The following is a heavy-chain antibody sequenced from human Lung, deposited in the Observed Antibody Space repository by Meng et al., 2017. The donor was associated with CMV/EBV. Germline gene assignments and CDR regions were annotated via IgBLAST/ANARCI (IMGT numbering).Heavy chain of an antibody. CDR2: ISYDGSNK. V-gene: IGHV3-30-3*01. D-gene: IGHD2-15*01. CDR3: AHGGGDC. Sequence: LMVGSGGGVVQPGRSLRLSCAAYGFTFSSYAMHWVRQAPGKGLEWVAVISYDGSNKYYADSVKGRFTISRDNSKNTLYLQMNSLRAEDTAVYYCAHGGGDCWGQGTLVTVSS. CDR1: GFTFSSYA. J-gene: IGHJ4*02.